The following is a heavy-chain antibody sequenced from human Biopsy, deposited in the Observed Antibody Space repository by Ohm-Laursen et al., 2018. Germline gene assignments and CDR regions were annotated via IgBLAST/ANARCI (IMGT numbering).Heavy chain of an antibody. CDR3: GNEVHGRDY. V-gene: IGHV4-34*08. D-gene: IGHD2-15*01. Sequence: SDTLSLTCAVFGKTFSDYQWSWIRQPPGQGLEWIGQINQAGTTNYNPSLKSRFSISEDASKYEFSLGLTSVTAADTAVYLCGNEVHGRDYWGLGAQVTVSS. CDR1: GKTFSDYQ. CDR2: INQAGTT. J-gene: IGHJ4*02.